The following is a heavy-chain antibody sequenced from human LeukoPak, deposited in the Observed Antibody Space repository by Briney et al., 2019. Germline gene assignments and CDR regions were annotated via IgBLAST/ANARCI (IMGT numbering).Heavy chain of an antibody. Sequence: KSGGSLRLSCAASGFTFSSYSMNWVRQAPGKGLEWVSSISSSSSYIYYADSVKGRFTISRDNAKNSLYLQMNSLRAEDTAVYYCASHEVAGTDYWGQGTLVTVSS. D-gene: IGHD6-19*01. CDR3: ASHEVAGTDY. J-gene: IGHJ4*02. V-gene: IGHV3-21*01. CDR1: GFTFSSYS. CDR2: ISSSSSYI.